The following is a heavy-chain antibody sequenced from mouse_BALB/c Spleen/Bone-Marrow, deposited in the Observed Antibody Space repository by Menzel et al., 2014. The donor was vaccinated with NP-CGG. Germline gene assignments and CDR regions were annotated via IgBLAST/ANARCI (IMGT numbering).Heavy chain of an antibody. V-gene: IGHV1S137*01. CDR3: ARDLDY. CDR1: GYTFTDYA. Sequence: QVQLKQSGAELVRPGVSVKISCKGSGYTFTDYAVHWVKRSHAKSLEWIGVISTYYGDATYNQKFKGKATMTVDKSSSTAYMELARLTSEDSAIYYCARDLDYWGQGTTLTVSS. J-gene: IGHJ2*01. CDR2: ISTYYGDA.